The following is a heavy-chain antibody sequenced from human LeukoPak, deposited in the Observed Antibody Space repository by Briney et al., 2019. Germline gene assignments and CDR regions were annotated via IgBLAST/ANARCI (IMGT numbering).Heavy chain of an antibody. Sequence: SETLSLTYTVSGGSINNNYWSWIRQPAGKGLEWIGRIYSSGSTHYNPSLKSRVTMSVDTSKNQFSLKLSSVTAADTAVYYCVRAYGDYVFDYWGQGTLVTVSS. CDR2: IYSSGST. D-gene: IGHD4-17*01. CDR1: GGSINNNY. V-gene: IGHV4-4*07. CDR3: VRAYGDYVFDY. J-gene: IGHJ4*01.